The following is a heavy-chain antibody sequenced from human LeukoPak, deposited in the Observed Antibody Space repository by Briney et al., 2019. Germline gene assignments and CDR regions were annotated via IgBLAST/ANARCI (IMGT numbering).Heavy chain of an antibody. J-gene: IGHJ4*02. CDR2: INPSGGIT. CDR1: GHTFTSYY. CDR3: ARDRRPSYDTSGYYFPGEY. Sequence: ASVKVSCKASGHTFTSYYIHWVRQAPGQGLEWMAIINPSGGITTYAQKFQGRVTLTRDTSTNTVYMDLSSLRSDDTAVYYCARDRRPSYDTSGYYFPGEYWGQGTLVTVSS. V-gene: IGHV1-46*01. D-gene: IGHD3-22*01.